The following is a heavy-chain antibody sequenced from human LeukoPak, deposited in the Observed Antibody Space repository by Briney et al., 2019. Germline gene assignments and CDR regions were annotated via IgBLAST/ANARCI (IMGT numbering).Heavy chain of an antibody. V-gene: IGHV3-30*02. Sequence: GGSLRLSCAASGFTFSSYGMHWVRQAPGKGLEWVAVIWYGGSNKYYADSVKGRFTISRDNSKNTLYLQMNSLRAEDTAVYYCAKDRTSRAAMIVVVNYWGQGTLVTVSS. CDR1: GFTFSSYG. D-gene: IGHD3-22*01. J-gene: IGHJ4*02. CDR3: AKDRTSRAAMIVVVNY. CDR2: IWYGGSNK.